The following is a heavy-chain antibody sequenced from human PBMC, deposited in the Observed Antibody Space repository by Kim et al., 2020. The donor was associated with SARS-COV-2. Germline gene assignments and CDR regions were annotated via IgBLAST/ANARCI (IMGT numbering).Heavy chain of an antibody. V-gene: IGHV3-7*01. CDR2: INQDGGES. J-gene: IGHJ4*02. CDR3: AKSVLGGNY. Sequence: GGSLRLSCAASGFTFSHDWMTWVRQAPGKGLEWVANINQDGGESYYVDSVKGRFTISRDNAKNSLYLQMNSLRVEDTAVYYCAKSVLGGNYSGQGTLV. CDR1: GFTFSHDW. D-gene: IGHD3-16*01.